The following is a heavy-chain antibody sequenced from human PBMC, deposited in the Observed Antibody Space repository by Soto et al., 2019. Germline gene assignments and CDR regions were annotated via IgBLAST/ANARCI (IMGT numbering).Heavy chain of an antibody. CDR3: AKDWLTIFGVVGYYGMDV. Sequence: GGSLRLSCAASGFTFSSYGMHWVRQAPGKGLEWVAVISYDGSNKYYADSVKGRFTISRDNSKNTLYLQMNSLRAEDTAVYYCAKDWLTIFGVVGYYGMDVWGQGTTATVS. V-gene: IGHV3-30*18. CDR1: GFTFSSYG. D-gene: IGHD3-3*01. CDR2: ISYDGSNK. J-gene: IGHJ6*02.